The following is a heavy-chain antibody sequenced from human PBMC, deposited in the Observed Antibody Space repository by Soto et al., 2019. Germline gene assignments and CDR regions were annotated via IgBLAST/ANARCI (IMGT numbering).Heavy chain of an antibody. CDR2: ISDDGSNT. V-gene: IGHV3-23*01. Sequence: PGGSLRLSCTASGFTFSTYAMSWVRQAPGKGLHWVSIISDDGSNTYYADSVKGRFTISRDNSKSTLYLQMNSLRAEDTAVYYCAKDRFWVPSYYYYGMDVWGQGTTVTVSS. J-gene: IGHJ6*02. D-gene: IGHD3-10*01. CDR1: GFTFSTYA. CDR3: AKDRFWVPSYYYYGMDV.